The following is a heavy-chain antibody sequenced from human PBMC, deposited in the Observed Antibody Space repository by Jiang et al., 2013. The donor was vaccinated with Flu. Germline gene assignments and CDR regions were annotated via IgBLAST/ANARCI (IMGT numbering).Heavy chain of an antibody. Sequence: SGAEVKKPGASVKASCKASGYTFTSYGLSWVRQAPGQGLEWMGWISTNNGNTYSAQKLQGRVTMTTDTSTSTAYMELRSLRSDDTAVYYCARDIEIRAAAGTEGFDYVGPGNPGHRLL. CDR1: GYTFTSYG. J-gene: IGHJ4*02. CDR3: ARDIEIRAAAGTEGFDY. CDR2: ISTNNGNT. D-gene: IGHD6-13*01. V-gene: IGHV1-18*01.